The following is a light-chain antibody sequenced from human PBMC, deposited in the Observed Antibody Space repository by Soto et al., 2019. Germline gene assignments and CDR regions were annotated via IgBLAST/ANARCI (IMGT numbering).Light chain of an antibody. Sequence: QAVVTQPPSVSGAPGQRVTISCTGSSSNIGAGYDVHWYQHLPGTAPKLLIYDNTNRPSGVPDRFSGSKSGTSASLAITGLQAEDEADYYCQSYDLTCHVVFGGGTKLTVL. V-gene: IGLV1-40*01. CDR1: SSNIGAGYD. CDR3: QSYDLTCHVV. J-gene: IGLJ2*01. CDR2: DNT.